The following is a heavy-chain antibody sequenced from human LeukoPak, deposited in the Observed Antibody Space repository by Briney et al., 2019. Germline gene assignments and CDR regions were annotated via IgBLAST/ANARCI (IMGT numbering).Heavy chain of an antibody. V-gene: IGHV4-39*07. D-gene: IGHD4-17*01. CDR1: GGSISSISSNNYH. Sequence: SETLSLTCIVSGGSISSISSNNYHWGWIRQPPGKGLEWIGSIYYSGSTYYNPSLKSRVTISVDTSKNQFSLKLSSVTAADTAVYYCAREVGAYGDYVGPRYYFDYWGQGTLVTVSS. J-gene: IGHJ4*02. CDR3: AREVGAYGDYVGPRYYFDY. CDR2: IYYSGST.